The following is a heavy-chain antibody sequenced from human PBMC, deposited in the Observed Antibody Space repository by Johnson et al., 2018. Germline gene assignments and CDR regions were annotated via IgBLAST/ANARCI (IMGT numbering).Heavy chain of an antibody. J-gene: IGHJ6*02. CDR2: ISGSGGST. CDR3: AKAGSRNYYYYGMDV. D-gene: IGHD3-10*01. CDR1: GFTFSSYA. V-gene: IGHV3-23*01. Sequence: VQSGGSLRLSCAASGFTFSSYAMSWVRQAPGKGLEWVSAISGSGGSTYYADSVKGRFTISRDKSKNTLYLQMNSLRAEDKAGYYCAKAGSRNYYYYGMDVWGQGTTVTVSS.